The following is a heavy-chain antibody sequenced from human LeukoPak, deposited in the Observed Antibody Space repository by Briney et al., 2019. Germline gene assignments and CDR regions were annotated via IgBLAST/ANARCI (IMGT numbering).Heavy chain of an antibody. CDR3: AKDGGGWSGSYFDY. V-gene: IGHV3-23*01. CDR1: GFTFSSYA. CDR2: ISGSGGSP. D-gene: IGHD6-19*01. J-gene: IGHJ4*02. Sequence: GGSLRLSCAASGFTFSSYAMSWVRQAPGKGLEWVSAISGSGGSPYYADSVKGRFTISRDNSKNTLYLQMNSLRAEDTAVYYCAKDGGGWSGSYFDYWGQGTLVTVSS.